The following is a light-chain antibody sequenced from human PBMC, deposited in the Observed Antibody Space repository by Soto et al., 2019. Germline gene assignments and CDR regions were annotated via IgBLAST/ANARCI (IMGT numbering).Light chain of an antibody. Sequence: EIVLTQSPGTLSLSPGERATLSCRASQSVSRSYLAWYQQKPGQAPRLLIYGASSRATGIPDRFSGSGSGTDFTLTISRLEPEDFAVYYCQQYGGSPYTFGLGTKLEIK. J-gene: IGKJ2*01. CDR3: QQYGGSPYT. V-gene: IGKV3-20*01. CDR1: QSVSRSY. CDR2: GAS.